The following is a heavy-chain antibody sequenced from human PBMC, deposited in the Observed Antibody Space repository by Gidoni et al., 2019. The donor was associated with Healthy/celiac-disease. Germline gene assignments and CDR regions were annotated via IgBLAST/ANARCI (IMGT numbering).Heavy chain of an antibody. Sequence: QLQLQESGPGLVKPSETLSLTCTVSGGSISSSSYYWGWIHQPPGKGLEWIGSIYYSGSTYYNPSLKSRVTISVDTSKNQFSLKLSSVTAADTAVYYCARLLEGNYNGALDYWGQGTLVTVSS. D-gene: IGHD1-7*01. J-gene: IGHJ4*02. CDR2: IYYSGST. CDR1: GGSISSSSYY. V-gene: IGHV4-39*01. CDR3: ARLLEGNYNGALDY.